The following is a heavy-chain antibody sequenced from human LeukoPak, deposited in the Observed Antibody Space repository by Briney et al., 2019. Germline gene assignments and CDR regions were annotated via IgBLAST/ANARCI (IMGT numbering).Heavy chain of an antibody. CDR3: ASRPAYSSSSYYMDV. Sequence: SETLSLTCTVSGGSISSSNWWSWVRQPPGKGLEWIGEIYHSGSTNYNPSLKSRVTISVDTSKNQFSLKLSSVTAADTAVYYCASRPAYSSSSYYMDVWGKGTTVTVSS. CDR2: IYHSGST. V-gene: IGHV4-4*02. J-gene: IGHJ6*03. D-gene: IGHD6-6*01. CDR1: GGSISSSNW.